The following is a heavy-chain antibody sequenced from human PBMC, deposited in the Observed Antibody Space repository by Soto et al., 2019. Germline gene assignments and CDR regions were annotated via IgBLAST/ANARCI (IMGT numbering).Heavy chain of an antibody. CDR2: IIPIFGTA. J-gene: IGHJ4*02. V-gene: IGHV1-69*13. Sequence: SVKVSCKASGGTFRSYSISWLRQAPGQGLEWMGGIIPIFGTANYAQKFQGRVTITADESTSTAYMELSSLRSEDTAVYYCAIEYSSSPPYYPIGYWGQGTLDTVSS. CDR3: AIEYSSSPPYYPIGY. D-gene: IGHD6-6*01. CDR1: GGTFRSYS.